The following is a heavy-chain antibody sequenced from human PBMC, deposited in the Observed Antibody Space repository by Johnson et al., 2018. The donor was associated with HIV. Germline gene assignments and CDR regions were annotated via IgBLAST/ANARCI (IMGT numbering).Heavy chain of an antibody. CDR3: AKDMRQWELLDAFDI. V-gene: IGHV3-30*18. D-gene: IGHD1-26*01. CDR1: GFPFSNAW. CDR2: ISYDGSNK. J-gene: IGHJ3*02. Sequence: QVQLVESGGGLVKPGGSLRLSCRASGFPFSNAWMHWVRQAPAKGLEWVAVISYDGSNKYYADSVKGRFTISRDNSKNTLYLQMNSLRAEDTAVYYCAKDMRQWELLDAFDIWGQGKMVTVSS.